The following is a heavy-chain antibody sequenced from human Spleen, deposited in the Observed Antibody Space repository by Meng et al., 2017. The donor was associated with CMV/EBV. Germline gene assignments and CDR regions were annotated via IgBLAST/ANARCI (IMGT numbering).Heavy chain of an antibody. CDR3: AHRQALIAAAGTGFDY. CDR1: FPLSNSGVG. D-gene: IGHD6-13*01. J-gene: IGHJ4*02. CDR2: IYWDDDK. V-gene: IGHV2-5*02. Sequence: FPLSNSGVGVGLIRQPPGKALEWLALIYWDDDKRYSPSLKSRLTITKDTSKNQVVLTMTNMDPVDTATYYCAHRQALIAAAGTGFDYWGQGTLVTVSS.